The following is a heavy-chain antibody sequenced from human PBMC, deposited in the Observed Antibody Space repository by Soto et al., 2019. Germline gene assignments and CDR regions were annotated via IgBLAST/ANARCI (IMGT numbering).Heavy chain of an antibody. Sequence: PGGFLRLSCAASGFTVSSNYMSWVRQAPGKGLEWVSVIYSGGSTYYADSVKGRFTISRDNSKNTLYLQMNSLRAEDTAVYYCARRKATTYYFDYWGQGTLVTVSS. CDR3: ARRKATTYYFDY. CDR2: IYSGGST. CDR1: GFTVSSNY. D-gene: IGHD1-1*01. V-gene: IGHV3-53*01. J-gene: IGHJ4*02.